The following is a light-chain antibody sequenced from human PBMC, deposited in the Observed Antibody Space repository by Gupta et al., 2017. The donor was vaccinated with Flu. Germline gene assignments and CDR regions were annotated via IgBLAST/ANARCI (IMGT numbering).Light chain of an antibody. CDR3: MQGAHWPGA. V-gene: IGKV2-30*01. J-gene: IGKJ1*01. CDR2: LVS. CDR1: QSLLYSDGSTV. Sequence: DVVMTKSHLSLPVTLEKPASISCRSSQSLLYSDGSTVLHWFQQRPGQSPRRLIYLVSHRDSGVPDRFTGSGSGTEFTLKISRVEAEDVGIYFCMQGAHWPGAFGQGTKVEIK.